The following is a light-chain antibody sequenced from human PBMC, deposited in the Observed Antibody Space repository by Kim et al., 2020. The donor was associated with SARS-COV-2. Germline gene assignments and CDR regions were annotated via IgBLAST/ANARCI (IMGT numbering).Light chain of an antibody. V-gene: IGKV1-5*01. CDR1: QNIRAW. J-gene: IGKJ1*01. CDR2: DGS. Sequence: SASVGDRFTITCRASQNIRAWLAWYQQKPGKAPKLLIYDGSILESGVPSRFSGSGSGTDFTLTINSLQPDDFATYYCQQYESYSTFGQGTKVDIK. CDR3: QQYESYST.